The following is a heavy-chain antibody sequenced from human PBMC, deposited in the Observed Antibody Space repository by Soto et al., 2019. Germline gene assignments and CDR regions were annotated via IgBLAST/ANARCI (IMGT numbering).Heavy chain of an antibody. Sequence: GGSLRLSCAASGFTFSSYAMSWVRQAPGKGLEWVSAISGSGGSTYYADSVKGRFTISRDNSKNTLYLQMNSLRAEDTAVYYCAKELGSSGYYDYYYGMDVWGQGTTVTVSS. CDR3: AKELGSSGYYDYYYGMDV. CDR1: GFTFSSYA. CDR2: ISGSGGST. J-gene: IGHJ6*02. V-gene: IGHV3-23*01. D-gene: IGHD3-22*01.